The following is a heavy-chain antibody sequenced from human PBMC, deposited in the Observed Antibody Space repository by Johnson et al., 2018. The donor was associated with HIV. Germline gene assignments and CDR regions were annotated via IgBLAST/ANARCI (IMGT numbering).Heavy chain of an antibody. J-gene: IGHJ3*02. D-gene: IGHD6-13*01. Sequence: VQLVESGGGLVQPGGSLRLSCAASGFTFSSYAMSWVRQAPGKGLEWVSAIRGSGDSTYYADSVKGRFTISRDNSKNTLYLQMNSLRAEDTAVYYCAKDQWSSSWTNDAFDIWGQGTMVTVSS. CDR1: GFTFSSYA. CDR2: IRGSGDST. V-gene: IGHV3-23*04. CDR3: AKDQWSSSWTNDAFDI.